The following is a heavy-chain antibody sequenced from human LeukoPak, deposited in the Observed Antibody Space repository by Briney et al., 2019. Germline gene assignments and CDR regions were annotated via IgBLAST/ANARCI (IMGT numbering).Heavy chain of an antibody. Sequence: AGGSLRLSCAASGFTFSSYWMHWVRQAPGKALLWVSRVDSGGTNTIYADSVQGRFTISRDNAKNSLYLQINSLRAEDTALYYCARGGPDHAFDVWGQGTMVTVSS. CDR1: GFTFSSYW. CDR2: VDSGGTNT. V-gene: IGHV3-74*01. D-gene: IGHD1-14*01. CDR3: ARGGPDHAFDV. J-gene: IGHJ3*01.